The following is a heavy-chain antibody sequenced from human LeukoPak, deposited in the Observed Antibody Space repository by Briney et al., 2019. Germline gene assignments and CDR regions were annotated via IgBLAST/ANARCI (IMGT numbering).Heavy chain of an antibody. CDR3: AREGGDDILTGYYHNYYYMDV. D-gene: IGHD3-9*01. J-gene: IGHJ6*03. CDR2: INPSGGSP. Sequence: GASVKVSCKASGYTFTSYYMHWVRQAPGQGLEWMGIINPSGGSPNYAQKFQGRVTMTRDMSTSTVNMELSSLRSEDTAVYYCAREGGDDILTGYYHNYYYMDVWGKGTTVTISS. CDR1: GYTFTSYY. V-gene: IGHV1-46*01.